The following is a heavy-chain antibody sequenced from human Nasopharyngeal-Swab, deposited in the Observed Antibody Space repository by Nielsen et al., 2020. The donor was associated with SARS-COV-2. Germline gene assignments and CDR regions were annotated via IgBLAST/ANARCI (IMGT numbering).Heavy chain of an antibody. Sequence: GGSLRLSYAACGFVVSTYSMHWVRLAPGKGLEWVALISVDGRNSNYADSVKGRFIISRDNSEKTVDLQMNSLRGEDTAVYYCARARGHLTHYYMDVWGSGTTVTVSS. V-gene: IGHV3-30*04. CDR3: ARARGHLTHYYMDV. D-gene: IGHD3-10*01. J-gene: IGHJ6*03. CDR1: GFVVSTYS. CDR2: ISVDGRNS.